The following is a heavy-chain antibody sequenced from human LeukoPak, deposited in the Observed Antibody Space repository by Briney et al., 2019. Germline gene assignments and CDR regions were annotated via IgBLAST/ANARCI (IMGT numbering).Heavy chain of an antibody. CDR3: ARDMRQQLVSSYYYGMDV. V-gene: IGHV3-30-3*01. J-gene: IGHJ6*02. Sequence: GGSLRLSCAASGFTFSSYAMHWVCQAPGKGLEWVAVISYDGSNKYYADSVKGRFTISRDNSKNTLYLQMNSLRAEDTAVYYCARDMRQQLVSSYYYGMDVWGQGTTVTVSS. CDR2: ISYDGSNK. CDR1: GFTFSSYA. D-gene: IGHD6-13*01.